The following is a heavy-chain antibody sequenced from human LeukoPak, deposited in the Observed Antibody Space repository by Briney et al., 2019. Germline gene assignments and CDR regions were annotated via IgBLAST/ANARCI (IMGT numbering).Heavy chain of an antibody. CDR2: ISGSGGST. Sequence: GGSLRLSCEASGFTFSSYAMSWVRQAPGKGLEWDSGISGSGGSTYYADSVKGRFTISRDNSKNTLYLQMNSLRAEDTAVHYCAKGIAGSRPPFDYWGQGTLVTVSS. CDR3: AKGIAGSRPPFDY. V-gene: IGHV3-23*01. CDR1: GFTFSSYA. J-gene: IGHJ4*02.